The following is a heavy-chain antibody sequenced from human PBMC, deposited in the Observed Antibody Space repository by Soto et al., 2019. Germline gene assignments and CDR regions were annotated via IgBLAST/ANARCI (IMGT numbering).Heavy chain of an antibody. CDR1: GGKSISING. CDR2: IYHSGST. D-gene: IGHD5-18*01. Sequence: SLTMCLTSTVAGGKSISINGWRRISQTPGKGLEWIGEIYHSGSTNYNPSLKSRVTISVDKSKNQFSLKLSSVTAADTAVYYCAREDTAMANFDYWGQGTLVTSPQ. CDR3: AREDTAMANFDY. V-gene: IGHV4-4*02. J-gene: IGHJ4*02.